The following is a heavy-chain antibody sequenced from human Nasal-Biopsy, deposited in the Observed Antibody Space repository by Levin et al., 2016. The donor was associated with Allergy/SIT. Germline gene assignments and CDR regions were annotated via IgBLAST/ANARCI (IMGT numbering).Heavy chain of an antibody. J-gene: IGHJ3*01. V-gene: IGHV4-59*08. Sequence: SETLSLTCTVSGGSISSYYWSWIRQPPGQGLEWIGYIYYSGSTNYNPSLKSRVTISVDTSKNQFSLELTSVTAADTALYFCARHGLISGYYFYRAFDLWGQGTMVTVSS. D-gene: IGHD2/OR15-2a*01. CDR2: IYYSGST. CDR3: ARHGLISGYYFYRAFDL. CDR1: GGSISSYY.